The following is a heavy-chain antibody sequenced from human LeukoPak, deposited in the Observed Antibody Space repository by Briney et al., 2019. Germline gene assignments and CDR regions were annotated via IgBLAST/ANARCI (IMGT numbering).Heavy chain of an antibody. CDR2: ISAYNGNT. J-gene: IGHJ6*02. D-gene: IGHD6-6*01. V-gene: IGHV1-18*01. Sequence: ASVKVSCKASGYTFTSYGISWVRQAPGQGLEWMGWISAYNGNTNYAQELQGRVTVTTDTSTSTAYMELRSLRSDDTAVYYCASLSSSSDIDYYYGMDVWGQGTTVTVSS. CDR3: ASLSSSSDIDYYYGMDV. CDR1: GYTFTSYG.